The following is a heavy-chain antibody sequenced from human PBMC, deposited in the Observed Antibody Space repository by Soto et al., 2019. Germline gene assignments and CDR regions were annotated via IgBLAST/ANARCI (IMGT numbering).Heavy chain of an antibody. D-gene: IGHD2-21*02. J-gene: IGHJ6*02. CDR2: ISGSGGST. CDR1: GFTFSSYA. Sequence: EVQLLESGGGLVQPGGSLRLSCAASGFTFSSYAMSWVRQAPGKGLEWVSAISGSGGSTYYADSVKGRFTISRDNSKNTLYLQMNSLRAEDTAVYYCAKDLAAAWFMVTEDYYYYYGMDVWGQGTTVTVSS. V-gene: IGHV3-23*01. CDR3: AKDLAAAWFMVTEDYYYYYGMDV.